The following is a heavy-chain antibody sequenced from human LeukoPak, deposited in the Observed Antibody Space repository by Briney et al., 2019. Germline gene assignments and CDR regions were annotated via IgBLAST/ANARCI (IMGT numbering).Heavy chain of an antibody. CDR3: AKAPMEDSWYIHFDF. CDR1: GFTFSTYA. Sequence: PGGSLRLSCAASGFTFSTYAMTWVRQAPGKGLGGAPTITNTGSNTYYADSVKGRFTISRDNSKNTLYLQINSLRVEDTAIYYCAKAPMEDSWYIHFDFWGQGTLVTVSS. V-gene: IGHV3-23*01. D-gene: IGHD6-13*01. J-gene: IGHJ4*02. CDR2: ITNTGSNT.